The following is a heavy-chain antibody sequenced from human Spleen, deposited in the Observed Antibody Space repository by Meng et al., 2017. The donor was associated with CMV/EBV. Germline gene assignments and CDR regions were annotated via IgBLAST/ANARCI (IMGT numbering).Heavy chain of an antibody. Sequence: GGSLRLSCAASGFTFSDYYMNWVRQAPGTGLEWVSSISSRSGYIYYADSVKGRFTISRDNAKNSLFLQMNSLRVEDTAVYYCVRVYYGESVDYFDYWGQGTLVTVSS. CDR1: GFTFSDYY. CDR3: VRVYYGESVDYFDY. V-gene: IGHV3-21*01. CDR2: ISSRSGYI. J-gene: IGHJ4*02. D-gene: IGHD4-17*01.